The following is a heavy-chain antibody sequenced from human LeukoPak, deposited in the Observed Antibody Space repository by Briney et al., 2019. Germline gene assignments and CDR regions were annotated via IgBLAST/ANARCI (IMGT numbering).Heavy chain of an antibody. J-gene: IGHJ4*02. D-gene: IGHD3/OR15-3a*01. CDR2: ISSSGGST. CDR3: AKVRTGHYFDY. Sequence: GGSLRLSCAAAGFTFTHYAMSWVRQAPGKGLEWVSSISSSGGSTYYADSVKGRFTISRDDSKNTLYVQMNSLRAEDTAVYYCAKVRTGHYFDYWGQGTLVTVSS. V-gene: IGHV3-23*01. CDR1: GFTFTHYA.